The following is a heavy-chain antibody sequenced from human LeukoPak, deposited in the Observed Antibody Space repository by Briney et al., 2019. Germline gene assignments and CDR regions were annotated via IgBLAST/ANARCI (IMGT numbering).Heavy chain of an antibody. CDR3: AKDRIGYSYGPIYYFDY. J-gene: IGHJ4*02. CDR1: GFTFSSYA. CDR2: ISGSGGST. D-gene: IGHD5-18*01. Sequence: GGSLRLSCAASGFTFSSYAMSWARQAPGKGLEWVSAISGSGGSTYYADSVKGRFTISRDNSKNTLYLQMNSLRAEDTAVYYCAKDRIGYSYGPIYYFDYWGQGTLVTVSS. V-gene: IGHV3-23*01.